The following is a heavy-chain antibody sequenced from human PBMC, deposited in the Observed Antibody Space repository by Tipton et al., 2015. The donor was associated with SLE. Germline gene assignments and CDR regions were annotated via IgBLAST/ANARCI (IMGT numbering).Heavy chain of an antibody. J-gene: IGHJ4*02. CDR1: GGSISSSSDY. CDR3: ARTDYYGLAGN. CDR2: LSHSGST. D-gene: IGHD3-10*01. Sequence: TLSLTCTVSGGSISSSSDYWAWIRQSPEKGLEWIGSLSHSGSTYQNPSLKSRATISVDTSKNQFSLRLTSVTAADTAVYYCARTDYYGLAGNWGQGTLVTVSS. V-gene: IGHV4-39*07.